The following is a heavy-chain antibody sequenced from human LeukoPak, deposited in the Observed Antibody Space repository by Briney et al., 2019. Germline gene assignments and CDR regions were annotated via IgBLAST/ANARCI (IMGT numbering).Heavy chain of an antibody. Sequence: PGGSLRLSCAASGFTVSSNYMSWVRQAPGKGLEWVSVIYSGGSTYYADSVKGRFTISRDNSKNTLYLQMNSQRAEDTAVYYCARALGYCSSTSCRSYYYYGMDVWGQGTTVTVSS. V-gene: IGHV3-53*01. CDR2: IYSGGST. D-gene: IGHD2-2*01. CDR1: GFTVSSNY. J-gene: IGHJ6*02. CDR3: ARALGYCSSTSCRSYYYYGMDV.